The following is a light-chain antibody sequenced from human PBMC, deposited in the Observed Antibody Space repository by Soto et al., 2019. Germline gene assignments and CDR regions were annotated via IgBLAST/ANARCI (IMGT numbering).Light chain of an antibody. Sequence: QSVLTQPASVSGSPGQSITISCTGTSSDVGGYNYVSWYQHHPGKAPKLMIYDVSNRPSGVSNRFSGSKSGNTASLTISGLQAEDEADYYCSSYTSSNTLILGPGTKVTVL. J-gene: IGLJ1*01. CDR3: SSYTSSNTLI. CDR1: SSDVGGYNY. CDR2: DVS. V-gene: IGLV2-14*03.